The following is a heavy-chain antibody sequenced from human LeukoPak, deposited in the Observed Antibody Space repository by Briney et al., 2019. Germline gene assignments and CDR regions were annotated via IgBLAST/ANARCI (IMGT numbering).Heavy chain of an antibody. V-gene: IGHV3-30*18. CDR2: ISYDGSNK. Sequence: GGSLRLSCAASGFTFSSYAMHWVRQAPGKGLEWVAVISYDGSNKYYADSVKGRFTISRDNSKNTLYLQMNSLRAEDTAVYYCAKLSAVAGTDDAFDIWGQGTMDTVSS. CDR3: AKLSAVAGTDDAFDI. D-gene: IGHD6-19*01. J-gene: IGHJ3*02. CDR1: GFTFSSYA.